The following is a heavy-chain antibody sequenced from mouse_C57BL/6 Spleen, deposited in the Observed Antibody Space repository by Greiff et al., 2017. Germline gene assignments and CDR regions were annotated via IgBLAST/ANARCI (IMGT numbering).Heavy chain of an antibody. V-gene: IGHV1-82*01. J-gene: IGHJ1*03. CDR2: IYPGDGDT. CDR3: ARLITTVVATRYFDV. Sequence: VKLQQSGPELVKPGASVKISCKASGYAFSSSWMNWVKQRPGKGLEWIGRIYPGDGDTNYNGKFKGKATLTADKSSSTAYMQLSSLTSEDSAVYFCARLITTVVATRYFDVWGTGTTVTVSS. D-gene: IGHD1-1*01. CDR1: GYAFSSSW.